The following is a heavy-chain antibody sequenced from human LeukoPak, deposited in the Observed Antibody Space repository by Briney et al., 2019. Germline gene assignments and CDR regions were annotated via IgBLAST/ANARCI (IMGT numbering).Heavy chain of an antibody. V-gene: IGHV5-10-1*01. CDR3: ATVTTIYYYYGMDV. Sequence: GESLKISCKGSGYXFTSYWIAWVRQMPGKGLEWMGRIDPSDSYTNYSPSFQGHVTISADKSISTAYLQWSSLKASDTAMYYCATVTTIYYYYGMDVWGQGTTVTVSS. CDR1: GYXFTSYW. D-gene: IGHD4-17*01. J-gene: IGHJ6*02. CDR2: IDPSDSYT.